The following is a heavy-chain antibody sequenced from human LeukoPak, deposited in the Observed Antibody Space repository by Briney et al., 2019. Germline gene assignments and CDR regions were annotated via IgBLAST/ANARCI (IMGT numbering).Heavy chain of an antibody. J-gene: IGHJ4*02. CDR1: GYTFTSYE. Sequence: ASVKVSCKASGYTFTSYEINWVRQATGQGLEWMGWMNPNSGNTGYAQKVQGRVTMTRNTSISTAYMELSSLRSEDTAVYYCARGVGCSGGSCSDYWGQGTLVTVSS. CDR3: ARGVGCSGGSCSDY. CDR2: MNPNSGNT. D-gene: IGHD2-15*01. V-gene: IGHV1-8*01.